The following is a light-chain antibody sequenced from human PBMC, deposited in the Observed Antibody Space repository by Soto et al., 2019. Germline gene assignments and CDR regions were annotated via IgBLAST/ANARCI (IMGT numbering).Light chain of an antibody. CDR1: SSDVGFYIY. CDR3: SSYTSSSTVV. V-gene: IGLV2-14*01. CDR2: EVS. Sequence: QSVLTQPASVSGSPGQSITISCTGTSSDVGFYIYVSWYQQHPGKAPKLMIYEVSNRPSGVSNRFSGSKSGNTASLTISGLQAEDEADYYCSSYTSSSTVVFGGGTKLTVL. J-gene: IGLJ2*01.